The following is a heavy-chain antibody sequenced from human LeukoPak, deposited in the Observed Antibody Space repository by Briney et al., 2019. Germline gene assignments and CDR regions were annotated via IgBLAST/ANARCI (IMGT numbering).Heavy chain of an antibody. CDR1: GFTFDDYA. D-gene: IGHD6-13*01. CDR2: ISGDGGST. CDR3: AKDSSSWSYYYGMDV. Sequence: GGSLRLSCAASGFTFDDYAMHWVRQAPGKGLEWVSLISGDGGSTYYADSVKGRFTISRDNSKNSLYLQMNSLRTEDTALYYCAKDSSSWSYYYGMDVWGQGTTVTVSS. V-gene: IGHV3-43*02. J-gene: IGHJ6*02.